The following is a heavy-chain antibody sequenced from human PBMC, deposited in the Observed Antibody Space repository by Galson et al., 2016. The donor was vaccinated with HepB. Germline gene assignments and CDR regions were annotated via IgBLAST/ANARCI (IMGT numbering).Heavy chain of an antibody. CDR2: INPNSGGT. J-gene: IGHJ5*02. CDR1: GYGFTGYY. Sequence: SVKVSCKASGYGFTGYYMHWVRQAPGQGLERMGWINPNSGGTNYAQKFQGWVTMTRDTSISTAYMELSRLRSDDTAVYYCAGGQWPIIQYDWFDPWGQGTLVTVSS. D-gene: IGHD6-19*01. V-gene: IGHV1-2*04. CDR3: AGGQWPIIQYDWFDP.